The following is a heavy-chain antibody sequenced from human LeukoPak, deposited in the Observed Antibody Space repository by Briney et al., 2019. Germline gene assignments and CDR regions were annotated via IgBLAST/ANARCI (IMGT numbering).Heavy chain of an antibody. V-gene: IGHV3-30*02. CDR3: AKDTYYYGSGSYYVRWFDP. J-gene: IGHJ5*02. Sequence: PGGSLRLSCAASGFTFSSYGMHWVRQAPGKGLEWVAFIRYDGSNKYYADSVKGRFTISRDNSMNTLYLQMNSLRAEDTAVYYCAKDTYYYGSGSYYVRWFDPWGQGTLVTVSS. CDR2: IRYDGSNK. D-gene: IGHD3-10*01. CDR1: GFTFSSYG.